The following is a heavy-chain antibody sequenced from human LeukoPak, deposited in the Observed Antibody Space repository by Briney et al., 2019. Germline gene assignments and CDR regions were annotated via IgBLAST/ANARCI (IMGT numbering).Heavy chain of an antibody. CDR3: ARGQMVYAIFAFDI. D-gene: IGHD2-8*01. CDR1: GGSISSISSNNYH. CDR2: IYYSGST. Sequence: SETLSLTCIVSGGSISSISSNNYHWGWIRQPPGKGLEWIGSIYYSGSTYYNPSLKSRVTISVDTSKNQFSLKLSSVTAADTAVYYCARGQMVYAIFAFDIWGQGTMVTVSS. J-gene: IGHJ3*02. V-gene: IGHV4-39*07.